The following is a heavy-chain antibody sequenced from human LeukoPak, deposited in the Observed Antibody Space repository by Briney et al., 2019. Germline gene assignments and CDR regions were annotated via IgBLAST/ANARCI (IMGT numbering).Heavy chain of an antibody. CDR1: GFTFSNYA. J-gene: IGHJ4*02. CDR2: FSYDGNSK. D-gene: IGHD5-12*01. V-gene: IGHV3-30-3*01. Sequence: PGRSLRLSCAASGFTFSNYAIHWVRQAPGKGLEWVTLFSYDGNSKYYADSVKGRFTISRDNSKNTLYLQMNSLRADDSAVYYCARGKGQDSGYDYFLDYRGQGTLVTVSS. CDR3: ARGKGQDSGYDYFLDY.